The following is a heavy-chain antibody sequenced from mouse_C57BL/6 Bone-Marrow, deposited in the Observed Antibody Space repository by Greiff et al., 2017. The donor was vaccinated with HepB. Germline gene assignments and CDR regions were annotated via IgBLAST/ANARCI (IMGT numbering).Heavy chain of an antibody. CDR1: GYTFTSYW. CDR3: AGNYGSSVGGDFEV. CDR2: INPSNGGT. D-gene: IGHD1-1*01. V-gene: IGHV1-53*01. Sequence: QVQLQQPGTELVKPGASVKLSCKASGYTFTSYWMHWVKQRPGQGLEWIGMINPSNGGTNYNEKFKSKATLTVDKSSSTAYMQLSSLTSEDAAVYYCAGNYGSSVGGDFEVWGTGTTVTVSS. J-gene: IGHJ1*03.